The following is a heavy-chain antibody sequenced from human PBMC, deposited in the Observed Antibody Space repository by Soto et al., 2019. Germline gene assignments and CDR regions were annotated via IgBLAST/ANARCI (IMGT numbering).Heavy chain of an antibody. J-gene: IGHJ6*02. Sequence: PVGSLRLSCAVSGFTFTSYAMTWVRQAPGKGLEWVSAISGSGGSEFYADSVKGRFTISRDNSKNTLYLQMKSLRAEDTALYYCAKGDTTWITAYYEMHVWGQGTTVPVSS. V-gene: IGHV3-23*01. D-gene: IGHD1-1*01. CDR2: ISGSGGSE. CDR1: GFTFTSYA. CDR3: AKGDTTWITAYYEMHV.